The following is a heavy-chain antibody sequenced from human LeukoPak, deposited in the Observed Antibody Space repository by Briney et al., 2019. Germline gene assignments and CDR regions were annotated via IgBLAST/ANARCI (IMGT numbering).Heavy chain of an antibody. CDR3: AKGFRILDY. V-gene: IGHV3-23*01. CDR1: GFTFSSYA. Sequence: GGSLRLSCAASGFTFSSYAMIWVRQAPGQGLEWVSGISSSGAGTYYAASVKGRFTISRDNSMNTLYLQMNGLRAGDTAVYYCAKGFRILDYWGEGTLVTVSS. J-gene: IGHJ4*02. CDR2: ISSSGAGT.